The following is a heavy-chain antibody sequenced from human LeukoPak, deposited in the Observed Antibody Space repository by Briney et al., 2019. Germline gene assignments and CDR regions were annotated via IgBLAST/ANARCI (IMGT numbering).Heavy chain of an antibody. CDR3: AREGTRFGELLRYYFDY. J-gene: IGHJ4*02. V-gene: IGHV1-46*01. CDR2: INPSGGST. Sequence: VASVKVSCKASGYTFTSYYMHWVRQAPGQGLEWMGIINPSGGSTSYAQKFQGRVTTTRDTSTSTVYMELSSLRSEDTAVYYCAREGTRFGELLRYYFDYWGQGTLVTVSS. CDR1: GYTFTSYY. D-gene: IGHD3-10*01.